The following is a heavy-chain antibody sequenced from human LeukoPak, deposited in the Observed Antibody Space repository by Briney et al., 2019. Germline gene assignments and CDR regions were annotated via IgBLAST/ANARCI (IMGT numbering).Heavy chain of an antibody. CDR1: GFTFSSYG. CDR2: IWYDGSNK. Sequence: GRSLRLSCAASGFTFSSYGMHWVRQAPGKGLEWVAVIWYDGSNKYYADSVKGRFTTSRDNSKNTLYLQMNSLRAEDTAVYYCARRLTKTMTLDYWGQGTLVTVSS. V-gene: IGHV3-33*01. D-gene: IGHD1-1*01. J-gene: IGHJ4*02. CDR3: ARRLTKTMTLDY.